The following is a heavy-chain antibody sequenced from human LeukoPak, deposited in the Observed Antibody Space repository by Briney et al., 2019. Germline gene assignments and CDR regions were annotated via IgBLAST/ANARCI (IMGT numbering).Heavy chain of an antibody. CDR1: GGTFSSYA. CDR2: IIPIFGTA. V-gene: IGHV1-69*13. CDR3: ASSSCGGDCYDTHFYDY. D-gene: IGHD2-21*02. J-gene: IGHJ4*02. Sequence: SVKVSCKASGGTFSSYAISWVRQAPGQGLEWMGGIIPIFGTANYAQKFQGGVTITADESPSTAYMELSSLRSEDTAVYYCASSSCGGDCYDTHFYDYWGQGTLVTVSS.